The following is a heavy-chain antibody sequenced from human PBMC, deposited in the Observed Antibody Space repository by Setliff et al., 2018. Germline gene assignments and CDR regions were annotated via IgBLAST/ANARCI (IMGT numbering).Heavy chain of an antibody. CDR1: GYNFSNYW. V-gene: IGHV5-51*01. Sequence: GESLKISCQGSGYNFSNYWIVWVRQMPEKGLEWMGIIYPGDSHTTYSPSFQGQVTFSADKSTNTAYLQWSSLKASDTAMYFCARHEDRGYSGYDYYIDYWGPGSLVTVSS. J-gene: IGHJ4*02. D-gene: IGHD5-12*01. CDR2: IYPGDSHT. CDR3: ARHEDRGYSGYDYYIDY.